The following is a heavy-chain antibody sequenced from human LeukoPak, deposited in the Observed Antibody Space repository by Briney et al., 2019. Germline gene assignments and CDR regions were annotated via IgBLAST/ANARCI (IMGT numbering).Heavy chain of an antibody. V-gene: IGHV3-7*01. J-gene: IGHJ4*02. CDR2: VKQDGSKK. CDR3: ARGDGYHRL. D-gene: IGHD5-24*01. CDR1: GFTFTTYW. Sequence: GGSLRLSCAASGFTFTTYWMTWVRQAPGKGLEWVAKVKQDGSKKYYVDSVKGRFTISRDNAKNSLSLQMDSLRVEDTAVYFCARGDGYHRLWGQGTLVTVSS.